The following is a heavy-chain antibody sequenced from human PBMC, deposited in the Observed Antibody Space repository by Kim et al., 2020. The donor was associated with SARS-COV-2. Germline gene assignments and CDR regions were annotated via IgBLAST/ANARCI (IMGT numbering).Heavy chain of an antibody. Sequence: GGSLRLSCAASGFTFSSYAMSWVRQAPGKGLEWVSAISGSGGSTYYADSVKGRFTISRDNSKNTLYLQMNSLRAEDTAVYYCAKGRLRLGELSFLFDYWGQGTLVTVSS. D-gene: IGHD3-16*02. CDR3: AKGRLRLGELSFLFDY. V-gene: IGHV3-23*01. CDR2: ISGSGGST. J-gene: IGHJ4*02. CDR1: GFTFSSYA.